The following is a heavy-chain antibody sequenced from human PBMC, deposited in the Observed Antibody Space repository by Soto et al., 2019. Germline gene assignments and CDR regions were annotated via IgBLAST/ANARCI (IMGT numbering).Heavy chain of an antibody. V-gene: IGHV4-59*01. D-gene: IGHD3-10*01. Sequence: SETLSLTCTVSGGSINSYYWSWIRQPPGKGLEWIGYIHYSGSTNYNPSLKSRVTISVDTSKNQFSLKLSSVTAADTAVYYCAREIYGSGSFDYWGQGTLVTVSS. CDR1: GGSINSYY. CDR3: AREIYGSGSFDY. CDR2: IHYSGST. J-gene: IGHJ4*02.